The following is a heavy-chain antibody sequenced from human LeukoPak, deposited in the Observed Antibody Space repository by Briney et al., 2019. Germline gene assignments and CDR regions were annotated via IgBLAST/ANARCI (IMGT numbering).Heavy chain of an antibody. CDR2: ISYDGSNQ. J-gene: IGHJ4*02. V-gene: IGHV3-30*03. D-gene: IGHD6-19*01. CDR1: GSTFSSYG. CDR3: ARRGSSGCFDY. Sequence: GGSLRLSCAASGSTFSSYGMHWVRQAPGKGLEWVAVISYDGSNQYYADSVKGRFTISRDNSKNTLYLQMNSLRAEDTAVYYCARRGSSGCFDYWGQGTLVTVSS.